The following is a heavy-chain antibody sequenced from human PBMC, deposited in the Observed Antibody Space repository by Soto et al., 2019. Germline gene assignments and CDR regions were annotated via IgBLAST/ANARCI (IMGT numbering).Heavy chain of an antibody. CDR2: IYPGASDT. V-gene: IGHV5-51*01. J-gene: IGHJ4*02. D-gene: IGHD3-22*01. Sequence: PGESLKISFKGSGYSFTIYWIGWVLQIPGKXLEWMGPIYPGASDTKYSPQFQGKATISDDRSINTAYMQCSSMTPSDTATYYCARRIEYYYYDSSGHYFEYWGQGTQVTV. CDR1: GYSFTIYW. CDR3: ARRIEYYYYDSSGHYFEY.